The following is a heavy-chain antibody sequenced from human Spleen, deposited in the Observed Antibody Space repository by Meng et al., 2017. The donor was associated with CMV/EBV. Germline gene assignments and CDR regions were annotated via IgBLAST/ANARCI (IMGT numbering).Heavy chain of an antibody. CDR1: GFTFGDYA. D-gene: IGHD2-2*01. Sequence: GGSLRLSCAASGFTFGDYAMSWVRQAPGKGLEWVSTISFSGGRTYYADSVKGRFTISRDNSKNTLYLQMNSLRAEDTAVYYCAKDGVVVPAAQSFFDYWGQGTLVTVSS. V-gene: IGHV3-23*01. J-gene: IGHJ4*02. CDR2: ISFSGGRT. CDR3: AKDGVVVPAAQSFFDY.